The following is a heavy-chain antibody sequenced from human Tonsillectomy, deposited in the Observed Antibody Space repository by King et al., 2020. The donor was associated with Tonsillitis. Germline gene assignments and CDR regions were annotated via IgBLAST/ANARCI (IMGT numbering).Heavy chain of an antibody. Sequence: VQLVESGGGLVQPGGSLRLSCAASGFSLSYYWMIWVRQAPGKGLEWVANIKQDGSEKYYVDSVKGRFTISRDNAKKSRYLQMNSLRAEDTAVYYCARTARVFDYWGQGTLVTVSS. CDR3: ARTARVFDY. V-gene: IGHV3-7*03. D-gene: IGHD6-6*01. CDR1: GFSLSYYW. CDR2: IKQDGSEK. J-gene: IGHJ4*02.